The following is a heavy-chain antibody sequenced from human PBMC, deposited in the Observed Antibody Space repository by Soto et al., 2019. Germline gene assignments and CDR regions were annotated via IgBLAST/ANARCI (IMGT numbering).Heavy chain of an antibody. D-gene: IGHD3-3*01. CDR2: MYWNGDK. CDR3: GHRSNSFDFTGTDL. V-gene: IGHV2-5*01. Sequence: QITLKASGPTLVKPTQTLTLTCSFSGFSLSTGGVGVVWIRQPPGKALEWLAIMYWNGDKRYSPSLRSRLTITEDTSANQVVLTITNMDPVDTATYYCGHRSNSFDFTGTDLWGQGALVTVSS. J-gene: IGHJ5*02. CDR1: GFSLSTGGVG.